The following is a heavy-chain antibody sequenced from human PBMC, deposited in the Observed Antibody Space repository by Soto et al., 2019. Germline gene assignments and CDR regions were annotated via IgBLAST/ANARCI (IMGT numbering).Heavy chain of an antibody. CDR2: INPNSGGT. CDR1: GYTFTGYY. Sequence: GASVKVSCKASGYTFTGYYMHWVRQAPGQGLEWMGWINPNSGGTNYAQKFQGWVTMTRDTSISTAYMELSRLRSDDTAVYYCARGSRGDRLQRDEYYYYGMDVWGQGTTVTVSS. CDR3: ARGSRGDRLQRDEYYYYGMDV. V-gene: IGHV1-2*04. D-gene: IGHD2-21*01. J-gene: IGHJ6*02.